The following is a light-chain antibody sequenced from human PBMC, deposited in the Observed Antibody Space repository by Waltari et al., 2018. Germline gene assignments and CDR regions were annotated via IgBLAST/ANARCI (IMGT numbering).Light chain of an antibody. CDR1: QSVRSY. CDR2: DAS. V-gene: IGKV3-11*01. CDR3: QHRSVWPLT. J-gene: IGKJ4*01. Sequence: IVLTQSPATLSLFPGERATLSCRASQSVRSYLAWYQQKPGQAPRVLIYDASNRATGIPVRFSGSGSGTDFTLTISSLEPEDFAVYYCQHRSVWPLTFGGGTKVEIK.